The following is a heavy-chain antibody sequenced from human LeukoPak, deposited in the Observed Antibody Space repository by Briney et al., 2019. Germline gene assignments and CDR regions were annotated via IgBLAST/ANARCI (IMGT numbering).Heavy chain of an antibody. J-gene: IGHJ6*02. Sequence: PGGSLRLSCAASGFTFSRNWMSWVRQAPGKGLEWVAVISYDGSNKYYADSVKGRFTISRDNSKNTLYLQMNSLRAEDTAVYYCAKDYVTTYAYYYYGMDVWGQGTTVTVSS. V-gene: IGHV3-30*18. CDR3: AKDYVTTYAYYYYGMDV. CDR2: ISYDGSNK. D-gene: IGHD4-17*01. CDR1: GFTFSRNW.